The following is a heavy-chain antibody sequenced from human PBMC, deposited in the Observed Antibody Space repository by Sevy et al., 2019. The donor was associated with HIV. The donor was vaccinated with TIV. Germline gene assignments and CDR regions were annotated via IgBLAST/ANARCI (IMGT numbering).Heavy chain of an antibody. CDR2: ISAYNGNT. CDR1: DYTFINYG. V-gene: IGHV1-18*01. D-gene: IGHD6-19*01. Sequence: ASVKVSCKASDYTFINYGINWVRQAPGQGLEWMGWISAYNGNTNYAQKLQGRVTMTTDTSTNTAYMEGRSLRSDDTAVYYCARDSGIAVAGTLGYWGQGTLVTVSS. J-gene: IGHJ4*02. CDR3: ARDSGIAVAGTLGY.